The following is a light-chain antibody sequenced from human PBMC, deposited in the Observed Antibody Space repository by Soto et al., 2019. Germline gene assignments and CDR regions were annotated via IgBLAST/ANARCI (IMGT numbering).Light chain of an antibody. CDR1: QSISSY. V-gene: IGKV1-39*01. CDR2: AAS. Sequence: DIQMTQSPSSLSASVGDRVTITCRASQSISSYLNWYQQKPGKAPKLLIYAASSLQSEVPSRFSGSGSGIDFILAISSLQSEVFATYYCKQRYRTPPWTFGTSTKEEIK. CDR3: KQRYRTPPWT. J-gene: IGKJ1*01.